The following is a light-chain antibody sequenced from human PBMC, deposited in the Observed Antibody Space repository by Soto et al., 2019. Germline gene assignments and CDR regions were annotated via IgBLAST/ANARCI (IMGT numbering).Light chain of an antibody. CDR3: SSYAGSNNRVI. Sequence: QSALTQPPSASGSPGQSVTISCTGTSSTVGGHDYVSWYQQHPGKAPKLMIYEVSKRPSWVPDRFSGSKSGNTASLTVSGLQAEDEADYYCSSYAGSNNRVIFGGGTKLTV. J-gene: IGLJ2*01. CDR2: EVS. CDR1: SSTVGGHDY. V-gene: IGLV2-8*01.